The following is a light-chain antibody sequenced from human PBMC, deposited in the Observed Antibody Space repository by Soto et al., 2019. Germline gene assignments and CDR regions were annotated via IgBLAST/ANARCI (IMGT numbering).Light chain of an antibody. CDR1: SSNIEVNY. V-gene: IGLV1-47*01. CDR3: TVWDDSLRGRL. CDR2: RNN. J-gene: IGLJ2*01. Sequence: QSVLTQPPSASGTPGQRVTISCSGASSNIEVNYVYWYQKLPGTAPRLLIYRNNQRPSGVPDRFSVSKSGTSASLAISALRSEDEADYYCTVWDDSLRGRLFGGGTKLTVL.